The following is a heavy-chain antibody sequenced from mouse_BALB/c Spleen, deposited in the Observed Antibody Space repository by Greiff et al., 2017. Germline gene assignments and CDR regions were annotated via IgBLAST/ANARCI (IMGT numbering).Heavy chain of an antibody. CDR1: GYTFTSYV. J-gene: IGHJ2*01. Sequence: VQLKQSGPELVKPGASVKMSCKASGYTFTSYVMHWVKQKPGQGLEWIGYINPYNDGTKYNEKFKGKATLTSDKSSSTAYMELSSLTSEDSAVYYCARGRNYYAFDYWGQGTTLTVSS. V-gene: IGHV1-14*01. CDR3: ARGRNYYAFDY. D-gene: IGHD1-1*01. CDR2: INPYNDGT.